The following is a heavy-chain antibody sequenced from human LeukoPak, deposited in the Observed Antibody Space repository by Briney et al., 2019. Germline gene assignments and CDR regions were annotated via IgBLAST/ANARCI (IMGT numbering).Heavy chain of an antibody. D-gene: IGHD3-10*01. V-gene: IGHV3-7*01. J-gene: IGHJ5*01. CDR1: GFTFTNYS. Sequence: PGGSLRLSCAASGFTFTNYSMNWVRQAPGKGLEWVANIKRDGNEKNYVDSVKGRFSISRDNAKNSLYLQMDSLRAEDTAVYYCAKEGAYPIITYDSWGQGALVTVSS. CDR2: IKRDGNEK. CDR3: AKEGAYPIITYDS.